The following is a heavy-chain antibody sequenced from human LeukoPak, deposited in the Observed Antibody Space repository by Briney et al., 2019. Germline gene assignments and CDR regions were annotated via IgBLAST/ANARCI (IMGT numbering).Heavy chain of an antibody. J-gene: IGHJ3*02. D-gene: IGHD2-8*01. CDR2: ISSSSSYI. V-gene: IGHV3-21*01. Sequence: KSGGSLRLSCAASGFTFSSYSMNWVRQAPWKGLEWVSSISSSSSYIYYADSVKGRFTISRDNAKNSLYLQMNSLRAEDTAVYYCAREPLMVYAIGAFDIWGQGTMVTVSS. CDR3: AREPLMVYAIGAFDI. CDR1: GFTFSSYS.